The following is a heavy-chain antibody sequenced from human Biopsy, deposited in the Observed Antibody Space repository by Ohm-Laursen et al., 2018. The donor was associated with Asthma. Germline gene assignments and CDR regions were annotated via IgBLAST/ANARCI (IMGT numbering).Heavy chain of an antibody. Sequence: TLSLTCTVSGGSINNFYWSWIRQPPGKGLESIGHVYYSGSTNYNPSLKSRVTMSLDTSKNQFSLRLTSVTPADTAVYYCARLADCSGGACYSYGWFDPWGQGTLVTVSS. CDR2: VYYSGST. J-gene: IGHJ5*02. V-gene: IGHV4-59*01. CDR1: GGSINNFY. D-gene: IGHD2-15*01. CDR3: ARLADCSGGACYSYGWFDP.